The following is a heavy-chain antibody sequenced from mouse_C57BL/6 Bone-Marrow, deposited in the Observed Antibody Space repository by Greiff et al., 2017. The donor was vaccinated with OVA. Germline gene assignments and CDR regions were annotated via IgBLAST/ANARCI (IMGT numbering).Heavy chain of an antibody. CDR3: TTYRY. Sequence: DVKLQESGAELVRPGASVKLSCTASGFNFKDDYMHWVKERPEQGLEWIGWIDPENGDTEYASKFQGKATITADTSSKTVYLHLSSLTSADTAVYYCTTYRYWGQGTTLTVSS. J-gene: IGHJ2*01. CDR1: GFNFKDDY. CDR2: IDPENGDT. V-gene: IGHV14-4*01.